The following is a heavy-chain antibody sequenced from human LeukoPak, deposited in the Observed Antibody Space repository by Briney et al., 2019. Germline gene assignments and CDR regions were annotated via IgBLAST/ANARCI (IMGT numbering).Heavy chain of an antibody. D-gene: IGHD3-10*01. CDR2: VYHSGST. V-gene: IGHV4-38-2*02. CDR3: ARSGPYYYHYVDV. Sequence: ETLSLTRTLSGYSITSGNYWAWIGQPPGRGLEWIGAVYHSGSTSYNPSPKSRVAISVDTSKNQFSFKLSSVTAADTAVYFFARSGPYYYHYVDVWGKGTTVTVSS. CDR1: GYSITSGNY. J-gene: IGHJ6*03.